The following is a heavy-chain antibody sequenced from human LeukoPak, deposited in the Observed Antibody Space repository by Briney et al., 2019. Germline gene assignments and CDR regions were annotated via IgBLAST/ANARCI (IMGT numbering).Heavy chain of an antibody. Sequence: ASVKVSCKASGYTFTSHDINWVRQATGQGLEWMGWMNPNSGYTGYEQKFQGRVTMTRDTSTTTAYMELSSLRSEDTAVYYCARGGSSYNDEHEEFDYWGQGTVVTVSS. CDR1: GYTFTSHD. V-gene: IGHV1-8*01. CDR2: MNPNSGYT. CDR3: ARGGSSYNDEHEEFDY. J-gene: IGHJ4*02. D-gene: IGHD3-22*01.